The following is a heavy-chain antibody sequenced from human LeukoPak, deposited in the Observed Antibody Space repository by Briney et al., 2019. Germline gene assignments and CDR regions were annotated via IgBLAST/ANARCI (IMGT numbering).Heavy chain of an antibody. CDR3: TAGLPFDY. J-gene: IGHJ4*02. V-gene: IGHV3-15*01. CDR1: GFTFSSYA. CDR2: IKSKTDGGTT. Sequence: GGSLRLSCAASGFTFSSYAMSWVRQAPGKGLEWVGRIKSKTDGGTTDYAAPVKGRFTISRDDSKNMLYLQMNSLKTEDTAVYYCTAGLPFDYWGQGTLVTVSS.